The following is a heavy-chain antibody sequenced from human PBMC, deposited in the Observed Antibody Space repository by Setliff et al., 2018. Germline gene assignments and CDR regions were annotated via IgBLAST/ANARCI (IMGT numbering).Heavy chain of an antibody. Sequence: SETLSLTCDVSGASISSGHYWGWIRQPPGEGLEWIATIYHKGRTYFNPSLLSRVTMSLDRSKNQFSLRLTSVTASDTAVYYCASPRRDDLDSPFDPFDIWGHGTRVTVSS. CDR1: GASISSGHY. D-gene: IGHD3-3*01. CDR3: ASPRRDDLDSPFDPFDI. J-gene: IGHJ3*02. V-gene: IGHV4-38-2*01. CDR2: IYHKGRT.